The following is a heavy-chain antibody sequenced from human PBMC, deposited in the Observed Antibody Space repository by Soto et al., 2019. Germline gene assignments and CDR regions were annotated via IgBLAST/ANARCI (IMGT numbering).Heavy chain of an antibody. J-gene: IGHJ4*02. Sequence: SLTCTVSGGSISSSGYYWGWIRQPPGKGLEWIGTMYYSGSTYYNPSLRSRVTISVDTSKNQFSLRLSSVTAADTAVYFCARGQEGIVATHWDQGALVTVSS. D-gene: IGHD5-12*01. CDR2: MYYSGST. CDR1: GGSISSSGYY. CDR3: ARGQEGIVATH. V-gene: IGHV4-39*01.